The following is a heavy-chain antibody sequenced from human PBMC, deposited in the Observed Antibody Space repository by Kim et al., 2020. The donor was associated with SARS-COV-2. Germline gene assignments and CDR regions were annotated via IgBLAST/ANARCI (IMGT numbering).Heavy chain of an antibody. D-gene: IGHD3-10*01. V-gene: IGHV4-30-4*01. CDR2: IYYSGST. Sequence: SETLSLTCTVSGGSISSGDYYWSWIRQPPGKGLEWIGYIYYSGSTYYNPSLKSRVTISVDTSKNQFSLKLSSVTAADTAVYYCARVGRMGRVNWFDPWGQGTLVTVSS. CDR3: ARVGRMGRVNWFDP. J-gene: IGHJ5*02. CDR1: GGSISSGDYY.